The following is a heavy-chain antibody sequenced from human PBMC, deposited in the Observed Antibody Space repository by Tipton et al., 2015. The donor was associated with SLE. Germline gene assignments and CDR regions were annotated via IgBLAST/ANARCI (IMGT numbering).Heavy chain of an antibody. J-gene: IGHJ4*02. CDR2: IRYDGSHQ. V-gene: IGHV3-30*02. CDR3: AKLGLRLGGDY. CDR1: GLSLRSYG. D-gene: IGHD5-12*01. Sequence: GSLRLSCVASGLSLRSYGIHWVRQAPGKGLEWVAFIRYDGSHQFHADSVKDRFTISRDTSKNTLHLQMNSLRAEDTAVYYCAKLGLRLGGDYWGQGTLVTVSS.